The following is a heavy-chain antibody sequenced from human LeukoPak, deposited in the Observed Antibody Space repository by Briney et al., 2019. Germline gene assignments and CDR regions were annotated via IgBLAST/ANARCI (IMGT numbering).Heavy chain of an antibody. D-gene: IGHD6-19*01. CDR1: GGSISSYY. CDR2: MYRTGST. CDR3: AREGTYGWYNWFDP. J-gene: IGHJ5*02. Sequence: SETLSLTCTVSGGSISSYYWSWIRQPPGKGLEWIGYMYRTGSTNYNPSLKSRVTITPDTSKNQFSLRLTSVAAADTAVYYCAREGTYGWYNWFDPWGQGTLVTVSS. V-gene: IGHV4-59*01.